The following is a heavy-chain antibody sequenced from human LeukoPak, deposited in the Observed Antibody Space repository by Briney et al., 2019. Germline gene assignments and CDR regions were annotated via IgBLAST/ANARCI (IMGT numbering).Heavy chain of an antibody. D-gene: IGHD3-22*01. Sequence: GGSLRLSCAASGFTFSDYYMSWLRQAPGKGLEWVSYISSSSSYTNYADSVKGRFTISRDNAKNSLYLQMNSLRAEDTAVYYCARDRGYYDSSGFDAFDIWGQGTMVTVSS. CDR2: ISSSSSYT. J-gene: IGHJ3*02. V-gene: IGHV3-11*05. CDR3: ARDRGYYDSSGFDAFDI. CDR1: GFTFSDYY.